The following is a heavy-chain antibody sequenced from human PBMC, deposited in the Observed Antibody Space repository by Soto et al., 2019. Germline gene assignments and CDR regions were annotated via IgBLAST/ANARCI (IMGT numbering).Heavy chain of an antibody. CDR3: ARDKITGLFDY. Sequence: SETLSLTCTVSGGSISSGDYYWSLIRQPPGKGLEWIGYIYYSGSTYYNPSLKSRLTISVDTSKNQFSLKLTSVTAADTAVYYCARDKITGLFDYWGQGTLVTVSS. J-gene: IGHJ4*02. CDR2: IYYSGST. D-gene: IGHD2-8*02. V-gene: IGHV4-30-4*01. CDR1: GGSISSGDYY.